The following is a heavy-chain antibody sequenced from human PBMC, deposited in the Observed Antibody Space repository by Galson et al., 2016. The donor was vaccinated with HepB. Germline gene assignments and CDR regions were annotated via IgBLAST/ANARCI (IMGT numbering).Heavy chain of an antibody. D-gene: IGHD3-16*01. Sequence: SLRLSCAASGFNFYSFAMSWVRQAPGKGLEWVSGISDSGAYAWDADSVKGRFIISRDNSKNTLYLQLNRLRAEDTAVYDCAKVPLGERKVTFGAVRRNKGITFFDHWGQGTLVTVSS. J-gene: IGHJ4*02. V-gene: IGHV3-23*01. CDR1: GFNFYSFA. CDR2: ISDSGAYA. CDR3: AKVPLGERKVTFGAVRRNKGITFFDH.